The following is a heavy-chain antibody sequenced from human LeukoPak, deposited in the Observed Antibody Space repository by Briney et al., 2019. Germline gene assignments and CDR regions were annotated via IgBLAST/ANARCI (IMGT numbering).Heavy chain of an antibody. J-gene: IGHJ5*02. CDR2: IYYSGST. CDR1: GGSISSYY. Sequence: SETLSLTCTDPGGSISSYYWSWIRQPPGKGLEWVGYIYYSGSTNYNPSLKFRVNISVDTSKNQFSLKLSSVTAADTDVYYCARGHRIGPSSRHKYNWFDPWGQGTLVTVSS. CDR3: ARGHRIGPSSRHKYNWFDP. V-gene: IGHV4-59*12. D-gene: IGHD6-13*01.